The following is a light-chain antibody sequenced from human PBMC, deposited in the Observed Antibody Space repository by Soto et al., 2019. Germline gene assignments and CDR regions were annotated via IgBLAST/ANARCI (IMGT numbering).Light chain of an antibody. V-gene: IGKV1-39*01. CDR3: QQTFSNLLS. Sequence: DIQLTQSPSSLSASVGDRVTIPCRASESISDYLNWYQHKPGEAPKVLVYSASTLRGGVPSRFSGTGSGTEFTLTISSLQPEDVATYYCQQTFSNLLSFGGGTKVEIK. CDR1: ESISDY. J-gene: IGKJ4*01. CDR2: SAS.